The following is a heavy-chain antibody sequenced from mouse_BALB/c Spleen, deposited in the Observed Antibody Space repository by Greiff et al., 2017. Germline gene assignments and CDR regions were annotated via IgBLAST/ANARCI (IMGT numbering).Heavy chain of an antibody. CDR3: TRTPPYGNGGACFAY. Sequence: QVQLKESGAELVRPGASVTLSCKASGYTFTDYEMHWVKQTPVHGLEWIGAIDPETGGTAYNKKFKGKATLTADKSSSTAYMELRSLTSEDSAVYYCTRTPPYGNGGACFAYWGQGTLVTVSA. CDR1: GYTFTDYE. D-gene: IGHD2-1*01. J-gene: IGHJ3*01. V-gene: IGHV1-15*01. CDR2: IDPETGGT.